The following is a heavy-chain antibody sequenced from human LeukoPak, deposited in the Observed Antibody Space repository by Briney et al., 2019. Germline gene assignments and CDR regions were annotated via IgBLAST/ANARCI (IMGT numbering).Heavy chain of an antibody. J-gene: IGHJ4*02. CDR1: GYTFTSYG. Sequence: ASVKVFCKASGYTFTSYGISWVRQAPGQGLEWMGWISAYNGNTNYAQKLQGRVTMTTDTSTSTAYMELRSLRSDDTAVYYCARSELRYFDWLTPKFDYWGQGTLVTVSS. V-gene: IGHV1-18*01. CDR3: ARSELRYFDWLTPKFDY. CDR2: ISAYNGNT. D-gene: IGHD3-9*01.